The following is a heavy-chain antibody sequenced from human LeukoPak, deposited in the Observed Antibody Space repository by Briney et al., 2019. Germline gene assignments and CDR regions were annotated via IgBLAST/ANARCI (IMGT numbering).Heavy chain of an antibody. CDR1: GCTFSSYS. CDR3: AKAVFLRYFDL. J-gene: IGHJ2*01. D-gene: IGHD2/OR15-2a*01. Sequence: GGSLRLSCAAPGCTFSSYSMNWVRQAPGKWLEWVSSISSSSSYIYYADSEKGRSTISRDNAKNSLYLQMNSMTADDTAVYYCAKAVFLRYFDLWGRGTLVTVPS. V-gene: IGHV3-21*04. CDR2: ISSSSSYI.